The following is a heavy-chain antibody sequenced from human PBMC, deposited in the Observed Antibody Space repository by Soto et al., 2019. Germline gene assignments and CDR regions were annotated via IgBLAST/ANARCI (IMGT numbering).Heavy chain of an antibody. CDR3: AGLGGQYYNY. CDR2: IRPDGSET. CDR1: GFTFTDFY. Sequence: EVQLVQSGGGLVQPGGSLRLSCVGSGFTFTDFYMNWVRQAPGKGLEWVANIRPDGSETNYVESVKGRFTTSRDNAKNSLFLQINRPRADQPALYYCAGLGGQYYNYLGQGILVTVSS. J-gene: IGHJ4*02. D-gene: IGHD3-16*01. V-gene: IGHV3-7*03.